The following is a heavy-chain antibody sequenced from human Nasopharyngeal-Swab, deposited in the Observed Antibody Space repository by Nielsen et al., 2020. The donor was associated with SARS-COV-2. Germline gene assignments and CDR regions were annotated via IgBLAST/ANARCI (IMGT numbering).Heavy chain of an antibody. CDR1: GFTFSSYW. Sequence: GESLKISCAASGFTFSSYWMHWVRQAPGKGLVWVSRINPDGSTTNYADSMKGRFTTSRDNARNTLYLHMYSLRDDDTAVYYCATAGNYRFDNWGQGTRVTVSS. V-gene: IGHV3-74*01. D-gene: IGHD1-1*01. CDR2: INPDGSTT. J-gene: IGHJ4*02. CDR3: ATAGNYRFDN.